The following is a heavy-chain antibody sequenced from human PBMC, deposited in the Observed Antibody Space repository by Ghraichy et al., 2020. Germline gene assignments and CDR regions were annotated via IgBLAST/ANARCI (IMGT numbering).Heavy chain of an antibody. CDR2: INSDGSST. J-gene: IGHJ4*02. Sequence: GGSLRLSCAASGFTFSSYWMHWVRQAPGKGLVWVSRINSDGSSTSYADSVKGRFTISRDNAKNTLYLQMNSLRAEDTAVYYCARVGGTWFGETDYFDYWGQGTLVTVSS. CDR1: GFTFSSYW. V-gene: IGHV3-74*01. CDR3: ARVGGTWFGETDYFDY. D-gene: IGHD3-10*01.